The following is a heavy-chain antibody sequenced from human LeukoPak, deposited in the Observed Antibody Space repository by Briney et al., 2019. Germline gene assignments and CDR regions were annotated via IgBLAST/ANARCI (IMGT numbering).Heavy chain of an antibody. J-gene: IGHJ4*02. CDR2: IYSSGST. V-gene: IGHV4-59*01. CDR3: ARAYYYGSGSYGLDY. CDR1: GGSISSYY. Sequence: SGTLSLTCTVSGGSISSYYWSWIGQPPGKGLEGIGYIYSSGSTNYNPSLKSPLTISVDASKNQFSLKLTSVTAADTAVYYCARAYYYGSGSYGLDYWGQGTLVTVSS. D-gene: IGHD3-10*01.